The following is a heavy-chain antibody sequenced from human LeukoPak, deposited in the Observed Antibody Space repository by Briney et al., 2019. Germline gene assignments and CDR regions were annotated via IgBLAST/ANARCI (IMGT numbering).Heavy chain of an antibody. CDR2: IYPGDSDT. D-gene: IGHD1-26*01. Sequence: PGESLKISCKGSGYSFTSYWIGWVRQMPGKGPEWMGIIYPGDSDTTYRPSFQGQVTISANRSISTAYLQWSSLKASDSAMYYCARHVPHGSFFYFDLWGQGTLVTVSS. V-gene: IGHV5-51*01. CDR1: GYSFTSYW. CDR3: ARHVPHGSFFYFDL. J-gene: IGHJ4*02.